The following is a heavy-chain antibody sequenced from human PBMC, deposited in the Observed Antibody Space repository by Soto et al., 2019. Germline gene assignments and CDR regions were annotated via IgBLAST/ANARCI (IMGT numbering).Heavy chain of an antibody. CDR1: GFTFSSYG. CDR3: ARDEQQLVLDY. CDR2: IWYDGSNK. Sequence: QVQLVESGGGVVQPGRSLRLSCAASGFTFSSYGMHWVRQAPGKGREWVAVIWYDGSNKYYADSVKGRFTISRDNSKNTLYLQMNSLRAEDTAVYYCARDEQQLVLDYWGQGTLVTVSS. V-gene: IGHV3-33*01. J-gene: IGHJ4*02. D-gene: IGHD6-13*01.